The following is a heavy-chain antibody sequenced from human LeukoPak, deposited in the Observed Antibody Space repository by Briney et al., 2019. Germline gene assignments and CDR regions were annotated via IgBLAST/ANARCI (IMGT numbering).Heavy chain of an antibody. CDR1: GYSSTNYW. CDR3: ATPYPREYCSSTTCYFNY. D-gene: IGHD2-2*01. CDR2: ISSADSDT. J-gene: IGHJ4*02. Sequence: GESLKISCKGSGYSSTNYWIGWVRQMPGKGLEWLGVISSADSDTRYSPSFLGHVTMSVDKSINTAYLHWGSLESSDTAMYYCATPYPREYCSSTTCYFNYWGQGTLVTVSS. V-gene: IGHV5-51*01.